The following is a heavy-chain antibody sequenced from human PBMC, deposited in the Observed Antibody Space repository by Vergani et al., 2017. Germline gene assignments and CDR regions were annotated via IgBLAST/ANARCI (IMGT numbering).Heavy chain of an antibody. CDR3: ARAVDFWSGIYFDY. D-gene: IGHD3-3*01. J-gene: IGHJ4*02. CDR1: GFTFSSYS. V-gene: IGHV3-21*04. CDR2: ISSSSSYI. Sequence: EVQLVESGGGLVKPGGSLRLSCAASGFTFSSYSMNWVRQAPGKGLEWVSSISSSSSYIYYADSVKGRFTISRDNAKNSLYLQMNSLRAEDTAVYYCARAVDFWSGIYFDYWGQGTLVTVSS.